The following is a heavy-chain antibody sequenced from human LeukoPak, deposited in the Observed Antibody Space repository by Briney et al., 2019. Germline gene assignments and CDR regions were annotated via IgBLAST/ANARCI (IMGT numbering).Heavy chain of an antibody. CDR3: ARATYSGSNAAKLDY. V-gene: IGHV3-30*19. CDR1: GSGMPFSSYG. Sequence: GTSLRLSCEASGSGMPFSSYGLHWVRQAPGKGLEWVAIIWYDGSNKYYADSVKGRFTISRDNSKNTLYLQMNSLRAEDTAVYYCARATYSGSNAAKLDYWGQGTLVTVSS. J-gene: IGHJ4*02. D-gene: IGHD1-26*01. CDR2: IWYDGSNK.